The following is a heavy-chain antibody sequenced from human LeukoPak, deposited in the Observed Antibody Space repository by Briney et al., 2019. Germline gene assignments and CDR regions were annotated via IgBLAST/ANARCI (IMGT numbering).Heavy chain of an antibody. CDR3: AKGSSSWGAFDI. D-gene: IGHD6-13*01. CDR2: ISGSGGST. J-gene: IGHJ3*02. CDR1: GFTFRNYV. Sequence: GGSLRLSCAASGFTFRNYVIHWVRQAPGKGLEWVSAISGSGGSTYYADSVKGRFTISRDNSKNTLYLQMNSLRAEDTAVYYCAKGSSSWGAFDIWGQGTMVTVSS. V-gene: IGHV3-23*01.